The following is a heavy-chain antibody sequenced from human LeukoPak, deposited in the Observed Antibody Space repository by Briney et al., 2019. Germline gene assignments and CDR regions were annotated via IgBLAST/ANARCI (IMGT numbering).Heavy chain of an antibody. CDR2: ISSSSSYI. V-gene: IGHV3-21*01. Sequence: GGSLRLSCAPSGFTFSSYSMNWVRQAPGKGLEWVSSISSSSSYIYYADSVKGRFTISRDNAKNSLYLQMNSLRAEDTAVYYCARDPAARSYMDVWGKGTTVTVSS. D-gene: IGHD6-6*01. CDR3: ARDPAARSYMDV. J-gene: IGHJ6*03. CDR1: GFTFSSYS.